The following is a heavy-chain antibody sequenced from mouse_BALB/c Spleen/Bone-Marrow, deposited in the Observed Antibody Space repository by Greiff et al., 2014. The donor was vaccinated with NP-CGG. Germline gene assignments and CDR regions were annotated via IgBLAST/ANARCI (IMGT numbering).Heavy chain of an antibody. CDR2: IDPANGNT. CDR1: GFNIKDTY. D-gene: IGHD2-4*01. V-gene: IGHV14-3*02. CDR3: ASLDDYIY. J-gene: IGHJ3*01. Sequence: EVQLQQSGAELVKPGASVKLSCTASGFNIKDTYMHWVKQRPEQGLEWIGRIDPANGNTKYDPKFQGKATITADTSSNTAYLQHSSLTSEDTAVYYCASLDDYIYWGQGTLVTVSA.